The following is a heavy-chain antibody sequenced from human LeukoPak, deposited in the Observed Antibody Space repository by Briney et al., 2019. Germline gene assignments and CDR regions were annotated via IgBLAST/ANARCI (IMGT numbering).Heavy chain of an antibody. J-gene: IGHJ1*01. CDR1: GFTFSYYW. CDR2: ISPDGSDT. Sequence: GGSLRLSCAASGFTFSYYWMYWVRQAPGKGPMWVSRISPDGSDTNYADSAKGRFTISRDNAKNMLYLQMNSLKPEDTAVYYCARDLSVPWGQGAPVTVSS. D-gene: IGHD3-3*01. CDR3: ARDLSVP. V-gene: IGHV3-74*01.